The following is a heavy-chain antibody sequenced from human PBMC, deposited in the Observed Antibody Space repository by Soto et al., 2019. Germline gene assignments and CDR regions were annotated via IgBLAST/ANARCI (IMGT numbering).Heavy chain of an antibody. J-gene: IGHJ3*01. CDR1: RYTFTSHG. Sequence: QIQLVQSGGGVKTPGASVKVSCTTSRYTFTSHGIAWVRQAPGQGLEWMGWISTFNGKTDYAQKFQGRVTMTADTISIIVYMHLPGLRSPAPAVYCCRRLLPQAPTFREDAFYLWLHGTKVTVS. CDR3: RRLLPQAPTFREDAFYL. V-gene: IGHV1-18*01. CDR2: ISTFNGKT. D-gene: IGHD3-3*01.